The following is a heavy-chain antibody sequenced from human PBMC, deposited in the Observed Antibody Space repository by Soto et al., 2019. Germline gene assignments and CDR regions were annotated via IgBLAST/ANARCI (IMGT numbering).Heavy chain of an antibody. CDR2: IYYSGST. Sequence: QVQLQESGPGLVKPSETLSLTCTVSGGSISSYYRSWIRQPPGKGLEWIGYIYYSGSTNYNPSLKSRVTISVDTSKNQFSLKLSSVTAADTAVYYCARVRWTVAGPGHFDYWGQGTLVTVSS. D-gene: IGHD6-19*01. CDR1: GGSISSYY. J-gene: IGHJ4*02. CDR3: ARVRWTVAGPGHFDY. V-gene: IGHV4-59*01.